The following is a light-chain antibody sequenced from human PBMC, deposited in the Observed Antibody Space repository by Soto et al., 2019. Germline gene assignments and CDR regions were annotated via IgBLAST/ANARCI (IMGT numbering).Light chain of an antibody. V-gene: IGKV3-11*01. Sequence: EIVLTQSPATLSLSPGERATLSCRASQSVSSYLAWYQQKPGQAPRFLIYDASNRATGIPARFSGSGSGTDLTLTISSLAPEDFALYYCQQRSNWPLLTFGGGTKVEIK. CDR1: QSVSSY. CDR3: QQRSNWPLLT. CDR2: DAS. J-gene: IGKJ4*01.